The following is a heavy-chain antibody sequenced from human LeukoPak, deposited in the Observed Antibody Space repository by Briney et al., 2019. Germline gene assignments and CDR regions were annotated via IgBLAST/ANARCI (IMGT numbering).Heavy chain of an antibody. J-gene: IGHJ4*02. CDR3: ARDPTNYATDHDC. V-gene: IGHV3-53*01. CDR2: VYSDGST. CDR1: GFSVSADY. Sequence: GGSLRLSCAASGFSVSADYMSWVRQAPGKGLEWVSVVYSDGSTYYSDSVKGRFTISRDDSRNTLYLQMNSLRSEDTALCYCARDPTNYATDHDCWGQGTLVTVSP. D-gene: IGHD2-8*01.